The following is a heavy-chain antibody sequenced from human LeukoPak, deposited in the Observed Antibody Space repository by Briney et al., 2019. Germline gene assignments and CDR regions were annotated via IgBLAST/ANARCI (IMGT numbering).Heavy chain of an antibody. CDR3: ARTITIFGALGYFDY. D-gene: IGHD3-3*01. CDR1: GTSISSGAYS. CDR2: IYYSGNT. J-gene: IGHJ4*02. V-gene: IGHV4-31*03. Sequence: SPTLSLTCTVSGTSISSGAYSWSWVRQHPGKGLEWIAYIYYSGNTYYNPSLKRRVTISVDTSKNQFSLKLSSVTAADTAAYYCARTITIFGALGYFDYWGQGTLVTVSS.